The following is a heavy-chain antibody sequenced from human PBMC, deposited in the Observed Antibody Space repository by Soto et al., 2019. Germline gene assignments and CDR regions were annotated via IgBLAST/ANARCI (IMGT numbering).Heavy chain of an antibody. CDR2: IFPGDSDT. CDR3: ARQSGMDV. Sequence: GASLKISCKTSGYNFAGYWIGWVRQMPGKGLEWLGIIFPGDSDTKYSPSFQGQVIISADKSIRTAYLQWSSLKASDTAIYYCARQSGMDVWGRGTTVTVSS. J-gene: IGHJ6*02. CDR1: GYNFAGYW. D-gene: IGHD5-12*01. V-gene: IGHV5-51*01.